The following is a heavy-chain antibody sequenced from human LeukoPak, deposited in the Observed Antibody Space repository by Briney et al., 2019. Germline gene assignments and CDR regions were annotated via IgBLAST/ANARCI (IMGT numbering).Heavy chain of an antibody. D-gene: IGHD4-17*01. J-gene: IGHJ4*02. Sequence: PGGSLRLSCVASGFTFSSHWMHWVRQAPGKGLVWVSRLNDDGTYIDYADSVKGRFTISRDNAKNMLYLQMNSLRAEDTAVYYCARDSSDYAYWGQGTLVTVSS. CDR2: LNDDGTYI. CDR1: GFTFSSHW. V-gene: IGHV3-74*01. CDR3: ARDSSDYAY.